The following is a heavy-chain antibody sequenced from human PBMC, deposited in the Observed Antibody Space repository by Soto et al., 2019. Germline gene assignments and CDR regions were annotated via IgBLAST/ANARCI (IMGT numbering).Heavy chain of an antibody. J-gene: IGHJ5*02. V-gene: IGHV4-28*01. Sequence: PLYTLSVTCAVSGYSISSSNWWGWIRQPPGKGLEWIGYIYYSGSTYYNPSLKSRVTMSVDTDKNQFSLKLSSVTAVDTAVYYCARILRIAAAGPRVDHWGQGTL. D-gene: IGHD6-13*01. CDR3: ARILRIAAAGPRVDH. CDR2: IYYSGST. CDR1: GYSISSSNW.